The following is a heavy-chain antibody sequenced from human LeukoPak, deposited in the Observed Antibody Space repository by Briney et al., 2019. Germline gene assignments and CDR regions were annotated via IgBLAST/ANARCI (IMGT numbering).Heavy chain of an antibody. CDR1: GFTFRTYG. D-gene: IGHD1-26*01. CDR3: AKVFFSGSYYAASDY. V-gene: IGHV3-30*18. CDR2: ISYDGSNK. J-gene: IGHJ4*02. Sequence: GRSLRLSCAASGFTFRTYGMHWVRQAPGRGREGVAVISYDGSNKYYADSVKGRFTISRDNSKNTLYLQMNSLGAEDTAVYYCAKVFFSGSYYAASDYWGQGTLVTVSS.